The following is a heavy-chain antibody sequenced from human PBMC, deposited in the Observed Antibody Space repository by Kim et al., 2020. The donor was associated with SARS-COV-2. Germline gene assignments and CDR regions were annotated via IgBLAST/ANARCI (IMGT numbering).Heavy chain of an antibody. V-gene: IGHV3-74*01. CDR1: GFTFSDYW. CDR3: VRGTNGWSGIDY. J-gene: IGHJ4*02. Sequence: GGSLRLSCATSGFTFSDYWMNWVRQSPEKGLVWVSRIDTDDFTDYADSVKGRFTIFRDNVKSTVYLQLNNLRVEDAALYYCVRGTNGWSGIDYGGQG. CDR2: IDTDDFT. D-gene: IGHD2-8*01.